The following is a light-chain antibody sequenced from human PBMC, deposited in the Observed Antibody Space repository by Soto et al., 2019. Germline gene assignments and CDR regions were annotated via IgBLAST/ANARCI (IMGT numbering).Light chain of an antibody. CDR1: SSDVGGFNY. V-gene: IGLV2-14*01. Sequence: QAVVTQPASVSGSPGQSITISCTGTSSDVGGFNYVSWYQQHPGKAPKLMIFDVSSRPTGVSNRFSGSKSGNTASLTISGLQAEDEADYYCSSSTSSSTLVLFGGGTKLTVL. CDR2: DVS. CDR3: SSSTSSSTLVL. J-gene: IGLJ2*01.